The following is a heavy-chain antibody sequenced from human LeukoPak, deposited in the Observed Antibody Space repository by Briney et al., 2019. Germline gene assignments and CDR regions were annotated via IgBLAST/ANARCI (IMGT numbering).Heavy chain of an antibody. CDR3: AKRGVVIRVILVGFHKEAYYFDS. Sequence: GGSLRLSCAVSGITLSNYGMSWVRQAPGKGPEWVAGISGSDGSAYYADAVKGRFTISRDNPKNTLYLQMNSLRVEDTAVYFCAKRGVVIRVILVGFHKEAYYFDSWGQGALVTVSS. CDR2: ISGSDGSA. J-gene: IGHJ4*02. CDR1: GITLSNYG. D-gene: IGHD3-22*01. V-gene: IGHV3-23*01.